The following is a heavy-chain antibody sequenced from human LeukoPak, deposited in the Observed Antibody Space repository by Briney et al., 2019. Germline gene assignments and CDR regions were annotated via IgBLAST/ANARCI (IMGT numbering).Heavy chain of an antibody. CDR2: ILASGNT. CDR1: GVPLSRYY. V-gene: IGHV4-4*07. D-gene: IGHD3-10*02. Sequence: SETLSLTCTVPGVPLSRYYWSWIRQPAGKGLEWVGRILASGNTNYNPSFESRLAMSVDTSRNQFSLNLTSVTAADTAIYYCVQDGPLRSDYWGQGTLVTVSS. CDR3: VQDGPLRSDY. J-gene: IGHJ4*02.